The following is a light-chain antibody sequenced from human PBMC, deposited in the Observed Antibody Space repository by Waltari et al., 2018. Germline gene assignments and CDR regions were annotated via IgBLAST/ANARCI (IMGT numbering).Light chain of an antibody. J-gene: IGLJ2*01. CDR1: TTTIARYT. CDR3: AAWDDSVKAVL. V-gene: IGLV1-44*01. Sequence: QSVLTQPPLASGPPGPTATISCSGSTTTIARYTVNGYQQPTGTAPKPLTQTNNRRPPGLPDRFSGAKSGTAGSLIISGLQSEDEAEYFCAAWDDSVKAVLFGGGTKLTVL. CDR2: TNN.